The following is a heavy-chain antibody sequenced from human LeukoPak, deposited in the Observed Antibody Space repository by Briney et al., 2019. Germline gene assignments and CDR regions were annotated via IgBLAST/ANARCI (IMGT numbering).Heavy chain of an antibody. J-gene: IGHJ4*02. CDR2: IYYSGST. V-gene: IGHV4-30-4*08. CDR3: AREGSTGASRYFDY. D-gene: IGHD1-26*01. CDR1: GGSISSSSYY. Sequence: PSETLSLTCTVSGGSISSSSYYWGWIRQPPGKGLEWIGYIYYSGSTYYNPSLKSRVTISVDTSKNQFSLKLSSVTAADTAVYYCAREGSTGASRYFDYWGQGTLVTVSS.